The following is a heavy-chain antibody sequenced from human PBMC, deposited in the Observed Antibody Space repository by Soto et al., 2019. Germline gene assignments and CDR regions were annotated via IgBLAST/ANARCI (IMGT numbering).Heavy chain of an antibody. CDR3: ERGGRDFWSGYDAFDI. CDR2: IKQDGSEK. D-gene: IGHD3-3*01. CDR1: GFTFSSYW. Sequence: GGSLRLSCAASGFTFSSYWMSWVRQAPGKGLEWVANIKQDGSEKYYVDSVKGRFTISRDNAKNSLYLQMNSLRAEDTTVYYCERGGRDFWSGYDAFDIWGQGTMVTVSS. V-gene: IGHV3-7*01. J-gene: IGHJ3*02.